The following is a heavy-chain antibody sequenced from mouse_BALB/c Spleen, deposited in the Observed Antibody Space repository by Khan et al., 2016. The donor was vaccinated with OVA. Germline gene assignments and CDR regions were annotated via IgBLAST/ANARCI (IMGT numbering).Heavy chain of an antibody. CDR3: ARGSWAY. V-gene: IGHV5-17*02. J-gene: IGHJ2*01. Sequence: EVQLQESGGGLVQPGGSRKLSCTASGFTFSSFGMHWVRQAPEKGLEWVAYINSGSSTIYYADPVKGRFTISRDNPKNTLFLQMTSLRSEDTAMYYCARGSWAYWGQGTTLTVSS. CDR2: INSGSSTI. D-gene: IGHD4-1*01. CDR1: GFTFSSFG.